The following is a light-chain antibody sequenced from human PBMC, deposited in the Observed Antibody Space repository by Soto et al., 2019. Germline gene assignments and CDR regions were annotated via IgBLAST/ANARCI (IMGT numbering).Light chain of an antibody. J-gene: IGLJ1*01. CDR3: SSYTSSSTLYV. Sequence: QSALTQPASVSGSPGQSITISCTGTSSXVGGYNYVSWYQQHPGKAPKLMIYDVSNRPSGVSNRFSGSKSGNTASLTISGXQAEDEADYYCSSYTSSSTLYVFGTGTKLTVL. V-gene: IGLV2-14*01. CDR1: SSXVGGYNY. CDR2: DVS.